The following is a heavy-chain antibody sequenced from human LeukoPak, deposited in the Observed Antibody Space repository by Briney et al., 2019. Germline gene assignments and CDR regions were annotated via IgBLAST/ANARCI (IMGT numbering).Heavy chain of an antibody. J-gene: IGHJ4*02. Sequence: GGSLRLSCAASGFTVSSDYMSWVRQAPGKGLEWVSVIYRDGNTYYADSVKGRFTIFRDNFKNTVYRQMNSLRAEDTAVYYCARAIASDYWGQGTLVTVSS. CDR3: ARAIASDY. V-gene: IGHV3-66*01. CDR2: IYRDGNT. CDR1: GFTVSSDY.